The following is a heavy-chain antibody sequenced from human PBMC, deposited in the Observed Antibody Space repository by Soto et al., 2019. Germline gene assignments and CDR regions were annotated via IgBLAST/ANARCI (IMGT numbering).Heavy chain of an antibody. D-gene: IGHD3-22*01. CDR1: GFTFSSYG. Sequence: GGSLRLSCAASGFTFSSYGMHWVRQAPGKGLEWVAVIWYDGSNKYYADSVKGRFTISRDNSKNTLYLQMNSLRAEDTAVYYCAREANTYYYDSSVFDYWGQGTLVTVSS. CDR2: IWYDGSNK. J-gene: IGHJ4*02. CDR3: AREANTYYYDSSVFDY. V-gene: IGHV3-33*01.